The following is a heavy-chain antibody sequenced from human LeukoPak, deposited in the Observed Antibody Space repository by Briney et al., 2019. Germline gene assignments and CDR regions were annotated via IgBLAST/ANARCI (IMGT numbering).Heavy chain of an antibody. D-gene: IGHD2-21*02. CDR1: GYTFSDYY. Sequence: ASVKVSCKTSGYTFSDYYIHWIRQAPGQGLEWVGWINPNSGDTDYAQKFQGRVTVTRDTSISTAYMELGRLRSDDTAVYYCAREAYCGGDCYSGFDYWGQGTLVTVSS. J-gene: IGHJ4*02. V-gene: IGHV1-2*02. CDR2: INPNSGDT. CDR3: AREAYCGGDCYSGFDY.